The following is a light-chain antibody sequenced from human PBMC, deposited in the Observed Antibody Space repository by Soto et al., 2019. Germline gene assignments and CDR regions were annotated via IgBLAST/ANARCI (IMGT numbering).Light chain of an antibody. CDR2: KES. Sequence: DIQMTQSPSTLSASVGDRVTITCRASQSISSWLAWYQQKPGKAPKLLIYKESGLESGVPSRFSGSGSGTEVTLTISSLQPDDFATYYCQQYNSYPWTFGQGTKVEIK. CDR1: QSISSW. CDR3: QQYNSYPWT. J-gene: IGKJ1*01. V-gene: IGKV1-5*03.